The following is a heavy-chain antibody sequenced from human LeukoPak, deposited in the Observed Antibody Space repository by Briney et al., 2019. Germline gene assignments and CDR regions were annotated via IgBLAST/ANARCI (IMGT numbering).Heavy chain of an antibody. CDR1: GYTFTTYG. J-gene: IGHJ4*02. CDR2: ISTYNGKT. D-gene: IGHD2-2*01. Sequence: ASVKVSCRASGYTFTTYGITWVRQAPGQGLEWPGWISTYNGKTNYAQKFQGRVTMTTDTSTSTAYMELRTLRSDDTAVYFCARVQVLIVPAAINYWGQGTLVTVSS. CDR3: ARVQVLIVPAAINY. V-gene: IGHV1-18*01.